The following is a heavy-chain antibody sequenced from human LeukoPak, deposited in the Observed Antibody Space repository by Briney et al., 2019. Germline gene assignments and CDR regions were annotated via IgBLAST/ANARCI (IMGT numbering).Heavy chain of an antibody. CDR1: GFTVSSNY. Sequence: GGSLRLSCAASGFTVSSNYMSWVRQAPGKGLEWVSVIYSGGSTYYADSVKGRFTISRDISKNTLYLQMNSLRAADTAVYYCAGLTTTPPLDYYMDVWGKGTTVTVS. CDR3: AGLTTTPPLDYYMDV. D-gene: IGHD4-17*01. V-gene: IGHV3-66*02. CDR2: IYSGGST. J-gene: IGHJ6*03.